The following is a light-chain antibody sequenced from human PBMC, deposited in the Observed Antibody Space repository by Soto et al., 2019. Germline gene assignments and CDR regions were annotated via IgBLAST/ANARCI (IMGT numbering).Light chain of an antibody. Sequence: EIMMTQSPATVSVSPGERATLSCRASQTGSNNLAWYQQRPRRAPRLLSYAPSTRATGIPASSCGSGSGTELTLTISSVQSEDFAVYYWHQYSTWPQFTFGPGTRVDIK. J-gene: IGKJ3*01. CDR3: HQYSTWPQFT. CDR1: QTGSNN. CDR2: APS. V-gene: IGKV3-15*01.